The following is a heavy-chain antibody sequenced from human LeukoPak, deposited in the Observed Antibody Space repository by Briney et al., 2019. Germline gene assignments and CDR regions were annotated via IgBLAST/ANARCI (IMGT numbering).Heavy chain of an antibody. Sequence: PGGSLRLSCAASGFTFSSYAMSWVRQAPGKGLEWVSGISWNSGSIGYADSVKGRFTISRDNAKNSLYLQMNSLRAEDTALYYCAKGNYYGSGSYYSAFDYWGQGTLVTVSS. V-gene: IGHV3-9*01. CDR2: ISWNSGSI. D-gene: IGHD3-10*01. J-gene: IGHJ4*02. CDR3: AKGNYYGSGSYYSAFDY. CDR1: GFTFSSYA.